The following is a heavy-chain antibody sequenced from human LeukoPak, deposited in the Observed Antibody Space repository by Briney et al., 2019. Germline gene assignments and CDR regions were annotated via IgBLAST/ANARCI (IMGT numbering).Heavy chain of an antibody. D-gene: IGHD2/OR15-2a*01. V-gene: IGHV3-74*01. Sequence: GGSLRLSCAASGFTFSTYWMHWVRQAPGKGLVWASRINPDGTTTSYADSVKGRFTISRDNAKNSVYLQMNSLRAEDTAVYYCATFHEPWGQGTLVTVSS. CDR2: INPDGTTT. CDR3: ATFHEP. J-gene: IGHJ5*02. CDR1: GFTFSTYW.